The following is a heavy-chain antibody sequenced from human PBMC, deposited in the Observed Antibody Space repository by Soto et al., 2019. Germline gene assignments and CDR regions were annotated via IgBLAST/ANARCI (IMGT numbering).Heavy chain of an antibody. D-gene: IGHD1-1*01. CDR1: GAPISGLY. J-gene: IGHJ5*02. V-gene: IGHV4-4*07. Sequence: SETLSLTCTISGAPISGLYWSWIRKSAGKGLEWIGRIYATGTTDYNPSLKSRVMMSVDTSKKQFSLKLRSVTAADTAVYYCVRDGTKTLRDWFDPWGQGISVTVS. CDR2: IYATGTT. CDR3: VRDGTKTLRDWFDP.